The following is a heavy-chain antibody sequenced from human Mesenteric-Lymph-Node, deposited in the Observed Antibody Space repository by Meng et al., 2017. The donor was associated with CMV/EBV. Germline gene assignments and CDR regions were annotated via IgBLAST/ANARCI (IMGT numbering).Heavy chain of an antibody. CDR3: ARVRFLEWFPRKGEVFDY. CDR2: INSEGSST. Sequence: GESLKISCAASGFTFSSYWMHWVRQAPGKGLVWVSRINSEGSSTSYADSVKGRFTISRDNAKNTLYLQMNSLRAEDTAVYYCARVRFLEWFPRKGEVFDYWGQGTLVTVSS. V-gene: IGHV3-74*01. J-gene: IGHJ4*02. CDR1: GFTFSSYW. D-gene: IGHD3-3*01.